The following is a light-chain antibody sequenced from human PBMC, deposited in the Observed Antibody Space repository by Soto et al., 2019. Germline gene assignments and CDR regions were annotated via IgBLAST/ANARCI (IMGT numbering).Light chain of an antibody. CDR2: NVF. V-gene: IGLV1-44*01. J-gene: IGLJ2*01. CDR1: SSNIGSNT. CDR3: AAWDDSLNVVV. Sequence: QAVVTQPPSASGTPGQRVTISCSGTSSNIGSNTVNWYQQLPGTAPRLLIYNVFQRPSGVPDRFSGSKSGTSASLAISGLQSEDEADYYCAAWDDSLNVVVFAGGTQLTVL.